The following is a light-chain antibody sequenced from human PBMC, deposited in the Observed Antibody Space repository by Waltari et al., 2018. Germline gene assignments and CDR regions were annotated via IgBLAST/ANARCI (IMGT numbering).Light chain of an antibody. CDR2: DVD. CDR3: CSYAGRYTSV. J-gene: IGLJ2*01. Sequence: QSALTQPASVSGSPGQSITISCPGTNSDVGAFNYPSWYHHPPGKAPKLVLYDVDNRPSGVPDRFSGSKAGNTASLTISGLQADDEADYYCCSYAGRYTSVFGGGTKVTVL. CDR1: NSDVGAFNY. V-gene: IGLV2-11*01.